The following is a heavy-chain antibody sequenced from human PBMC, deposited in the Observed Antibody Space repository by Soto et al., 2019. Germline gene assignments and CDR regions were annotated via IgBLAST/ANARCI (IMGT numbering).Heavy chain of an antibody. D-gene: IGHD4-17*01. CDR1: GYTFTASG. V-gene: IGHV1-18*01. J-gene: IGHJ4*02. Sequence: QVQLVQSGPEVQKPGASLKVSCKASGYTFTASGISWVRQAPGQGLEWMGWTSIYNGHTEYSQKFLGRVVMTTDTSAHTAYLELKSLRPDDAALYYCARWDDYGASDQYHFDQWGQGTLVTVSS. CDR3: ARWDDYGASDQYHFDQ. CDR2: TSIYNGHT.